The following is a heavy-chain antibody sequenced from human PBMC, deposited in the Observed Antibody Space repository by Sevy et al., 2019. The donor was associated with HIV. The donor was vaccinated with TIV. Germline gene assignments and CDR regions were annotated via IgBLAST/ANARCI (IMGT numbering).Heavy chain of an antibody. J-gene: IGHJ5*02. Sequence: ASVKVSCKASGGTFSSYAISWVRQAPGQGLEWMGGIIPIFGTANYAQKFQGRVTITADESTSTAYMELSSLRSEDTAVYYCARDNCRSTSCYDYWFDPWGQGTLVTVSS. CDR2: IIPIFGTA. CDR1: GGTFSSYA. V-gene: IGHV1-69*13. D-gene: IGHD2-2*01. CDR3: ARDNCRSTSCYDYWFDP.